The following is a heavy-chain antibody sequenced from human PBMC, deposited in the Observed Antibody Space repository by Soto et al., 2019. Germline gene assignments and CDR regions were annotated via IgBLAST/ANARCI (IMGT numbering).Heavy chain of an antibody. Sequence: EVQLLESGGGLVQPGGSLRLSCAATGFVFGNYAMNWVRQAPGKGLEWVSGISDTGGDTAYADSVKGRFTISRDNSKNTLYLEMNSLRAGDTAVYYCAKKVGGTRPFEHWGQGTLVTVSS. V-gene: IGHV3-23*01. CDR3: AKKVGGTRPFEH. CDR2: ISDTGGDT. D-gene: IGHD6-19*01. CDR1: GFVFGNYA. J-gene: IGHJ4*02.